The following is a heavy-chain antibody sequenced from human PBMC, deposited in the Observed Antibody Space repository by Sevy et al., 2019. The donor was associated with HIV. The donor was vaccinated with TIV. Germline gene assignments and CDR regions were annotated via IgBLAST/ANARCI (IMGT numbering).Heavy chain of an antibody. J-gene: IGHJ4*02. CDR3: ARERRITIFGVVFDY. Sequence: ASVKVSCKASGYTFTSYGISWVRQAPGQELEWMGWISAYNGNTNYAQKLQGRVTMTTDTSTSTAYMELRSLRSDDTAVYYCARERRITIFGVVFDYWGQGTLVTVSS. D-gene: IGHD3-3*01. V-gene: IGHV1-18*01. CDR1: GYTFTSYG. CDR2: ISAYNGNT.